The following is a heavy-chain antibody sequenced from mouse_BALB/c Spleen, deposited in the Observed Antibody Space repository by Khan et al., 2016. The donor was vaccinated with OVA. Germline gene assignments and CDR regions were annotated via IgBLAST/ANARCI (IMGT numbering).Heavy chain of an antibody. J-gene: IGHJ2*01. V-gene: IGHV3-2*02. Sequence: EVQLQELGPGLAKLFQSLSLTCIVSGYSISSNSAWNWIRQFPGNKLEWMGYISYSDSTSYNPSLKSRISITRDTSQNQCFLQLNSVTTEDTATYYCARGNYYGYYFDYWGQGTTLTVSS. CDR3: ARGNYYGYYFDY. D-gene: IGHD1-1*01. CDR1: GYSISSNSA. CDR2: ISYSDST.